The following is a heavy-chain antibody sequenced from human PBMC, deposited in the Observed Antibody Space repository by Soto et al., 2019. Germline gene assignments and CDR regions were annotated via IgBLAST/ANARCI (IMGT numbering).Heavy chain of an antibody. D-gene: IGHD6-19*01. V-gene: IGHV3-30*18. J-gene: IGHJ4*02. CDR3: ANEGALSGWTYGDC. CDR2: ISYDGSER. Sequence: QVQLVESGGGVVQPGRSLRLSCAASGFSFSDYGMHWVRQAPGKGLDWVGVISYDGSERHFADSVKGRFTISRDNSKNTLYLKMNSLRPEDTAVYYCANEGALSGWTYGDCWGQGTLVTVSS. CDR1: GFSFSDYG.